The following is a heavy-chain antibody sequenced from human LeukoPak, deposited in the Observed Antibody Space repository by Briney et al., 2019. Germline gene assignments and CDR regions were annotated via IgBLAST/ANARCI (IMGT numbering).Heavy chain of an antibody. CDR3: ARGIMVRGVIRTFPY. CDR2: INPNSGGT. CDR1: GYTFTGYY. D-gene: IGHD3-10*01. V-gene: IGHV1-2*02. Sequence: ASVKVSCKASGYTFTGYYMHWVRQAPGQGLEWMGWINPNSGGTNYAQKFQGRVTMTRDTSISTAYMELSRLRSDDTAVYYCARGIMVRGVIRTFPYWGQGTLVTVSS. J-gene: IGHJ4*02.